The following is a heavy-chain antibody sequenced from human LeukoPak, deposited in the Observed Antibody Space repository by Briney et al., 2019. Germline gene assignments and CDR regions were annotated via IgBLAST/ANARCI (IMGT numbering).Heavy chain of an antibody. D-gene: IGHD1-1*01. V-gene: IGHV1-69*05. J-gene: IGHJ4*02. CDR2: IIPIFGTA. CDR3: ARRGWNDRRYYFDY. Sequence: ASVKVSRKASGGTFSSYAISWVRQAPGQGLEWMGGIIPIFGTANYAQKFQGRVTITTDESTSTAYMELSSLRSEDTAVYYCARRGWNDRRYYFDYWGQGTLVTVSS. CDR1: GGTFSSYA.